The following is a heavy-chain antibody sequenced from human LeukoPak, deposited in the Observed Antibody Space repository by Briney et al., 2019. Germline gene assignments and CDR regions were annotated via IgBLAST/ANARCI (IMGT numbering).Heavy chain of an antibody. J-gene: IGHJ4*02. CDR2: ISPSGDIK. CDR1: GFTFDDYA. D-gene: IGHD5-24*01. V-gene: IGHV3-23*01. CDR3: AKDDAWLQYND. Sequence: GWSLRLSCASSGFTFDDYAIHWVRQAPGKGLEWVSGISPSGDIKYYVDSVKGRFTVSRDNSKNTLYLQINSLRDEDTAVYYCAKDDAWLQYNDWGQGTLVTVSS.